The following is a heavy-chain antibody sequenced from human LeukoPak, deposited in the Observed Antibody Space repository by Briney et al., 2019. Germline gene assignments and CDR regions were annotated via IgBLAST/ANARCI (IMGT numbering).Heavy chain of an antibody. Sequence: PGMSLRLSCAASGFTFISYGIHWVRQAPDKGLEWVAVISKDGSDKKYADSVKGRFIISRDNSKNTLYLQMNSLRAEDTAVYYCAKEDDGYWGQGTRVTVSS. CDR2: ISKDGSDK. V-gene: IGHV3-30*18. CDR1: GFTFISYG. J-gene: IGHJ4*02. CDR3: AKEDDGY.